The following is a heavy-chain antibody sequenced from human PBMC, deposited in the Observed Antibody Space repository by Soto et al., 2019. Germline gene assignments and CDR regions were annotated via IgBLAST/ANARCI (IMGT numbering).Heavy chain of an antibody. J-gene: IGHJ4*02. D-gene: IGHD2-15*01. Sequence: EVQLVESGGGLVQPGRSLRLSCAASGFTLDDYAMHWVRQAPGKGLEWVSGISWNSGSIGYADSVKGRFTISRDNAKNSLYLQMNSLRAEDTALYYCAKEDCSGGSCYLDYWGQGTLVTVSS. V-gene: IGHV3-9*01. CDR2: ISWNSGSI. CDR3: AKEDCSGGSCYLDY. CDR1: GFTLDDYA.